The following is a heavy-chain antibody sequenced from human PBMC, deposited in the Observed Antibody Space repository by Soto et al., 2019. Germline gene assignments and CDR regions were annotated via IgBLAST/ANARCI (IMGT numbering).Heavy chain of an antibody. D-gene: IGHD3-16*01. CDR3: AKFRPGRYVAGSFDI. Sequence: VQLWESGGDLAQPGGSLRLSCAASGFTFANYAMSWVRQAPGKGLEWVSSISGSGGTTYYADSAKGRFTISRDNSKITLNMHMNSLRAEVTAIAYCAKFRPGRYVAGSFDIWGQGTLVTVSS. CDR1: GFTFANYA. V-gene: IGHV3-23*01. CDR2: ISGSGGTT. J-gene: IGHJ3*02.